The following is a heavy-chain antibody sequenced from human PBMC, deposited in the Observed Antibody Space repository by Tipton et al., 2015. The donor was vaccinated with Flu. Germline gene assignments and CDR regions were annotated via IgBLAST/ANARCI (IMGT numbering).Heavy chain of an antibody. CDR2: ISSSGSTI. CDR1: GFTFSDYY. CDR3: ARDEGIDGTYYYGMDV. V-gene: IGHV3-11*01. D-gene: IGHD1-14*01. J-gene: IGHJ6*02. Sequence: SLRLSCAASGFTFSDYYMSWIRQAPGKGLEWVSYISSSGSTIYYADSVKGRFTISRDNAKNSLYLQMNSLRAEDTAVYYCARDEGIDGTYYYGMDVWGQGTTVTVSS.